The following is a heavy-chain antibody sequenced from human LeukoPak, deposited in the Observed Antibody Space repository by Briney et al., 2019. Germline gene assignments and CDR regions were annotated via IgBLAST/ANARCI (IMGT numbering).Heavy chain of an antibody. CDR3: ARDGPYYYDSSGYYDAFDI. CDR1: GGSISSYY. CDR2: IYYSGST. D-gene: IGHD3-22*01. J-gene: IGHJ3*02. V-gene: IGHV4-59*12. Sequence: PSETLSLTCTVSGGSISSYYWSWIRQPPGKGLEWIGYIYYSGSTNYNPSLKSRLTISVDTSKNQFSLKLSSVTAADTAVYYCARDGPYYYDSSGYYDAFDIWGQGTMVTVSS.